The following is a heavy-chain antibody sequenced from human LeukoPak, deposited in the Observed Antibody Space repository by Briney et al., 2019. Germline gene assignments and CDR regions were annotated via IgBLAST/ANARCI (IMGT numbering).Heavy chain of an antibody. CDR2: IYYSGST. D-gene: IGHD5-18*01. CDR1: GGSISSYY. Sequence: SETLSLTCTVSGGSISSYYWSWIRQPPGKGLEWIGYIYYSGSTNYNPSLKSRVTISVDTSKNQFSLKLSSVTAADTAVYYCARVSGYSYGPGIDYWGQGTLVTVSS. J-gene: IGHJ4*02. V-gene: IGHV4-59*01. CDR3: ARVSGYSYGPGIDY.